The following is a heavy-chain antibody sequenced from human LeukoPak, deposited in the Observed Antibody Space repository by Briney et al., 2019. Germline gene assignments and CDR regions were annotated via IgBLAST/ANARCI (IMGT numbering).Heavy chain of an antibody. D-gene: IGHD6-13*01. Sequence: SVKVSCKASGGTFSSYAISWVRQAPGQELEWMGGIIPIFGTANYAQKFQGRVTITADESTSTAYMELSSLRSEDTAVYYCASTTGPQQQLSPGPYDYWGQGTLVTVSS. CDR3: ASTTGPQQQLSPGPYDY. V-gene: IGHV1-69*13. CDR2: IIPIFGTA. J-gene: IGHJ4*02. CDR1: GGTFSSYA.